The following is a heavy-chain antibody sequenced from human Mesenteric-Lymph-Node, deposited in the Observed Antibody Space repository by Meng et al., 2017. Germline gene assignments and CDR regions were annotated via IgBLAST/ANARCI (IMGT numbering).Heavy chain of an antibody. J-gene: IGHJ4*02. CDR3: ARIGTYYDVLTGYSPAYFDS. V-gene: IGHV3-66*02. Sequence: GESLKISCAASGFTVSSNYMSWVRQAPGKGLEWVSLIYDGGNTYYADSVKGRLTISRDNSKNTLYLQMNSLRAEDTSVYYCARIGTYYDVLTGYSPAYFDSWGQGTLVTVSS. CDR2: IYDGGNT. D-gene: IGHD3-9*01. CDR1: GFTVSSNY.